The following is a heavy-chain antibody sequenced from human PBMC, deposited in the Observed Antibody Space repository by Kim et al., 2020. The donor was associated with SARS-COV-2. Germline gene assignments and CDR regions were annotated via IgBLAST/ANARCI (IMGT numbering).Heavy chain of an antibody. V-gene: IGHV4-34*01. CDR3: ARAALTAYYGMDV. J-gene: IGHJ6*02. CDR2: INHSGST. Sequence: SETLSLTCAVYGGSFSGYYWSWIRQPPGKGLEWIGEINHSGSTNYNPSLKSRVTISVDTSKNQFSLKLSSVTAADTAVYYCARAALTAYYGMDVWGQGTT. CDR1: GGSFSGYY.